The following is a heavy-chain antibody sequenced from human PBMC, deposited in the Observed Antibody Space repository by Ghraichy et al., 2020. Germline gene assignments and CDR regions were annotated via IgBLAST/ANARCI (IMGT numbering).Heavy chain of an antibody. CDR2: PASSGNT. J-gene: IGHJ4*02. CDR1: GGYIPSHY. Sequence: ETLSLTCTVSGGYIPSHYWSWIRQPPGKGLEWIGYPASSGNTDYNPPLKSRVSISVDTSKSQFSLNLTSVTAADTAVYFCVRHGGGSGWLRVPDYWGQGTLVTLSS. D-gene: IGHD6-19*01. CDR3: VRHGGGSGWLRVPDY. V-gene: IGHV4-59*08.